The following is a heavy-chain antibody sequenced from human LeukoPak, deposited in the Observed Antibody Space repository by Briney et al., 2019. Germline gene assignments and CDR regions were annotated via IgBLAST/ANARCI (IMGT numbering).Heavy chain of an antibody. J-gene: IGHJ4*02. CDR1: GYTFINYF. V-gene: IGHV1-46*01. CDR2: VNPNAGGT. Sequence: ASVKVSCKASGYTFINYFIHWLRQAPGQGLEWMGNVNPNAGGTVYAQQFQGRVTMTTDMSTGTVYMELSSLRSEDSAIYYCAREMPSTYYFDYWGQGALVTVSS. CDR3: AREMPSTYYFDY. D-gene: IGHD2-2*01.